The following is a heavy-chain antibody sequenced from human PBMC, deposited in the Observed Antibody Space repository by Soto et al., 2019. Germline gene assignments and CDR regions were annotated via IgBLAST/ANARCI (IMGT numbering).Heavy chain of an antibody. CDR3: ERETMTPSGQWYLDL. V-gene: IGHV4-4*02. CDR2: ISNSGDT. J-gene: IGHJ2*01. CDR1: SGSIDTSDW. Sequence: QAQLQESGPGLVKPSETLSLTCAVFSGSIDTSDWWNWVRHSPGRGLEWIGEISNSGDTRYNPSLNSRVTISVDKSKNSFSLKVTSVTAADTAVYYCERETMTPSGQWYLDLWGRGTLVTVS. D-gene: IGHD1-26*01.